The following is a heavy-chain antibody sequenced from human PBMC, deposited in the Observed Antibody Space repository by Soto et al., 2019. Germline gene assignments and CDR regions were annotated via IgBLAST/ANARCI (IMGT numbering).Heavy chain of an antibody. D-gene: IGHD3-22*01. CDR2: ISGSGGST. J-gene: IGHJ4*02. Sequence: GGSLRLSCAASGFTFSSYAMTWVRQAPGKGLEWVSAISGSGGSTYYAASVKGRFTISRDNSKNTLYLQMNSLRAEDTAVYYCAKDRTFDSSGYYSYWGQGTLVTVSS. V-gene: IGHV3-23*01. CDR3: AKDRTFDSSGYYSY. CDR1: GFTFSSYA.